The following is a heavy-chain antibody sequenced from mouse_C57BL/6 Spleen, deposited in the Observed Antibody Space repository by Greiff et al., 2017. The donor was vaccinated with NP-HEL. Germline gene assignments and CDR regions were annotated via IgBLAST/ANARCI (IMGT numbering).Heavy chain of an antibody. CDR1: GFTFSDYG. CDR2: ISSGSSTI. CDR3: ARGIYDYDRGYAMDY. J-gene: IGHJ4*01. V-gene: IGHV5-17*01. Sequence: EVQVVESGGGLVKPGVSLKLSCAASGFTFSDYGMHWVRQAPEKGLEWVAYISSGSSTIYYADTVKGRFTISRDNAKNTLFLQMTSLRSEDTAMYYCARGIYDYDRGYAMDYWGQGTSVTVSS. D-gene: IGHD2-4*01.